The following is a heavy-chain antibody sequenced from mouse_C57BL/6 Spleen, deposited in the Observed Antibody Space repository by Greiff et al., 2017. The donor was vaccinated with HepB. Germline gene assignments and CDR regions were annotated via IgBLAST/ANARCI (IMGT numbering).Heavy chain of an antibody. D-gene: IGHD2-3*01. Sequence: QVQLQQPGAELEKPGASVKLSCKASGYTFTSYWMQWVQQRPGQGLEWIGEIDPSDSYTNYNQKFNGKATLTVDTSSSTAYMQLSSLTSEDSAVYYCARGGYYEGFAYWGQGTLVTVSA. CDR2: IDPSDSYT. CDR3: ARGGYYEGFAY. V-gene: IGHV1-50*01. J-gene: IGHJ3*01. CDR1: GYTFTSYW.